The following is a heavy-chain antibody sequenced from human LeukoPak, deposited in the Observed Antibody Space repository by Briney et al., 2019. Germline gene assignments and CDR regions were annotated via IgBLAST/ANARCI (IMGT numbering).Heavy chain of an antibody. CDR2: INPNSGGT. V-gene: IGHV1-2*02. J-gene: IGHJ5*02. Sequence: ASVKVSCKASGYTFTGFYMHWVRQAPGQGLEWMGWINPNSGGTNYAQKFQGRVTMTRDTSIGTAYMELSRLRSDDTAVYYCASWDNVIVAADMYGWSDPWGQGTLVTVSS. CDR1: GYTFTGFY. D-gene: IGHD2-2*01. CDR3: ASWDNVIVAADMYGWSDP.